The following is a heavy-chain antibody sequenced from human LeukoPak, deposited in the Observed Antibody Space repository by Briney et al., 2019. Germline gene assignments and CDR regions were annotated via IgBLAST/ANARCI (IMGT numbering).Heavy chain of an antibody. CDR3: ARVGGATAVTMYFEY. J-gene: IGHJ4*02. V-gene: IGHV3-48*02. CDR2: MTTSGNTI. Sequence: PGGSRRLSCAGSGFIFKNYVMTWVRQAPGKGLEWLSFMTTSGNTIFYAESVKDRFTISRDNAKKSLYLQMNSLRDEDTAVYYCARVGGATAVTMYFEYWGQGTLVTVSS. CDR1: GFIFKNYV. D-gene: IGHD1-26*01.